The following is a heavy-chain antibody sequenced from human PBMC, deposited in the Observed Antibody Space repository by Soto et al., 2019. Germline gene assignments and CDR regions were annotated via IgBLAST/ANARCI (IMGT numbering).Heavy chain of an antibody. CDR2: IIPMFGTA. Sequence: VASVKVSCKASGGTFSSYGISWVRQAPGQGLEWMGGIIPMFGTANYAQRFQGRVTITADESTSTAYMELTSLRSEDTAVYYCARGLYRGYTYTFGGDAFDIWGQGTMVTVSS. CDR1: GGTFSSYG. V-gene: IGHV1-69*13. J-gene: IGHJ3*02. D-gene: IGHD5-18*01. CDR3: ARGLYRGYTYTFGGDAFDI.